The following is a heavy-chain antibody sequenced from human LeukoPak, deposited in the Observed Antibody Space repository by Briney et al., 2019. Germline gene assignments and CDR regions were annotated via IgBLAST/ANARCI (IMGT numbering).Heavy chain of an antibody. J-gene: IGHJ4*02. V-gene: IGHV4-39*01. D-gene: IGHD6-25*01. Sequence: SETLSLTCTVSGGSISIISSSTYSWGWIRQAPGKGLEWIGSLYYGENSHYNPSLSSRATLSVDTSNNQFSLKLASVTAADAAVYFCARQLPTAAADTRGYFDYWGQGTVVTVSS. CDR3: ARQLPTAAADTRGYFDY. CDR2: LYYGENS. CDR1: GGSISIISSSTYS.